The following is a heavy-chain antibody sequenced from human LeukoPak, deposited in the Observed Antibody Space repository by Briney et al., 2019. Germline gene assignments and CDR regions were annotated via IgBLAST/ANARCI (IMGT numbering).Heavy chain of an antibody. D-gene: IGHD2-15*01. CDR3: ARAGYCSGGSCYGSDY. Sequence: GGSLRLSCAASGFTVSSYYMTWVRQAPGKGLEWVSVMYSGGSTYYADSVKGRVAISRDNSQNTVFLQMNSVRVEDTAVYYCARAGYCSGGSCYGSDYWGQGTLVSVSS. CDR2: MYSGGST. CDR1: GFTVSSYY. V-gene: IGHV3-66*01. J-gene: IGHJ4*02.